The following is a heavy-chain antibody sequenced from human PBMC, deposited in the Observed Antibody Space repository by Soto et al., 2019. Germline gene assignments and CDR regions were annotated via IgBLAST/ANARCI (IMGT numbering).Heavy chain of an antibody. V-gene: IGHV3-23*01. D-gene: IGHD2-8*01. CDR3: AKDGSTVYPLQHYYYGMAV. J-gene: IGHJ6*02. CDR1: GFTFSSYA. Sequence: EVQRLESGGCLVQPGGSLRLSCAASGFTFSSYAMSWVRQAPGKGLAGASASSGSGGITYDADSVKGRFTISRDNSKNTLYLQMNSLRAEDTAVYYCAKDGSTVYPLQHYYYGMAVWGQGTTVTVSS. CDR2: SSGSGGIT.